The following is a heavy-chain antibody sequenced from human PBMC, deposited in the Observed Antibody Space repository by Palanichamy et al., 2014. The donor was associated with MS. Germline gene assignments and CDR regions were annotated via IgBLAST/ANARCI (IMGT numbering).Heavy chain of an antibody. J-gene: IGHJ4*02. Sequence: QLVQSGAEVKKPGASVKVSCKASGYTFTSFGISWVRQAPGQGLEWMGWLSAYNGNTNYAQKLQGRVTMTTDTSTNTAYMELRSLRSDDTAVFYCARDHRYSSSSGLRYFDYWGQGTLVTVSS. CDR2: LSAYNGNT. CDR3: ARDHRYSSSSGLRYFDY. V-gene: IGHV1-18*01. CDR1: GYTFTSFG. D-gene: IGHD6-6*01.